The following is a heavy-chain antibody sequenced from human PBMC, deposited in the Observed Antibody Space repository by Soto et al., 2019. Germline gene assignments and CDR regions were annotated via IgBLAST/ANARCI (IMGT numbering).Heavy chain of an antibody. CDR3: ARPHVLRYFDWLLYLDY. CDR2: IYPGDSDT. D-gene: IGHD3-9*01. Sequence: GESLKISCKGSGYSFTSYWIGWVRQMPGKGLEWMGIIYPGDSDTRYSPSFQGQVTISADKSISTAYLQWGSLKASDTAMYYCARPHVLRYFDWLLYLDYWGQGTLVTVSS. V-gene: IGHV5-51*01. J-gene: IGHJ4*02. CDR1: GYSFTSYW.